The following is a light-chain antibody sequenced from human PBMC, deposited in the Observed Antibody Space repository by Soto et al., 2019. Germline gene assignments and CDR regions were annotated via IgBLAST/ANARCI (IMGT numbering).Light chain of an antibody. CDR3: RSYVNTYLV. CDR2: EGS. Sequence: QSALTQPASVSGSPGQSITISCTGARSDVGTDNVVSWYQHHPGQAPKLVNREGSHGPSGVYDRFSVYKTPNTASLTISGLQAGDEADYYCRSYVNTYLVFGGGTKLTVL. J-gene: IGLJ2*01. CDR1: RSDVGTDNV. V-gene: IGLV2-23*01.